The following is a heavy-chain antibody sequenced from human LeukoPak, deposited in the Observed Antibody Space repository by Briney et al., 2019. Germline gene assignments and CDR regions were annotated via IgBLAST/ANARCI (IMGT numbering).Heavy chain of an antibody. D-gene: IGHD5-24*01. CDR2: IIPILGIA. CDR1: GGTFSSYA. J-gene: IGHJ4*02. Sequence: ASVKVSCKASGGTFSSYAISWVRQAPGQGLEWVGRIIPILGIANYAQKFQGRVTITADKSTSTAYMELSSLRSEDTAVYYCARDIGDGFSSLSSSFEYWGQGTLVTVSS. V-gene: IGHV1-69*04. CDR3: ARDIGDGFSSLSSSFEY.